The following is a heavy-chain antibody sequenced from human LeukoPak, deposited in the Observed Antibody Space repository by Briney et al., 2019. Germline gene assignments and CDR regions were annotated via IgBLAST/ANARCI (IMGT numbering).Heavy chain of an antibody. D-gene: IGHD2-2*01. V-gene: IGHV4-39*07. Sequence: SETLSLTCTVSGGSISSSSYYWGWILQPPGKGLEWIGSIYYSGSTYYNPSLKSRVTISVDTSKNQFSLKLSSVTAADTAVYYCARDPIVVVPAAMGGDYWGQGTLVTVSS. J-gene: IGHJ4*02. CDR3: ARDPIVVVPAAMGGDY. CDR1: GGSISSSSYY. CDR2: IYYSGST.